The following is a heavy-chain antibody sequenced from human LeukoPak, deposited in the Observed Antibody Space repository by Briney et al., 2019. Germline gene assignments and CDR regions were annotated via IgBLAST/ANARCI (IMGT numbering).Heavy chain of an antibody. CDR1: GGSISSSYY. CDR2: IYYSGST. CDR3: ARLDTTLAPYFDY. Sequence: SETLSLTCTVSGGSISSSYYWAWIRQPPVKGLEWIGNIYYSGSTYYNPSLKSRVTISVDTSENQFSLKLSSVTAADTAVYYCARLDTTLAPYFDYWGQGTLVTVSS. J-gene: IGHJ4*02. V-gene: IGHV4-39*01. D-gene: IGHD5-18*01.